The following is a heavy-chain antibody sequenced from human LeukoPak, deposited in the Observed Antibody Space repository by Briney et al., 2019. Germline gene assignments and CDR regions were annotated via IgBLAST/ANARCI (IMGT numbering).Heavy chain of an antibody. CDR2: IYHSGST. D-gene: IGHD6-13*01. J-gene: IGHJ3*02. V-gene: IGHV4-4*02. Sequence: PSGTLSLTCAVSGGSISSSNWWSWARQPPGKGLEWIGEIYHSGSTNYNPSLKSRVTISVDKSKNQFSLKLSSVTAADTAVYYCARCLGFRIGSSWYPDAFDIWGQGTMVTVSS. CDR1: GGSISSSNW. CDR3: ARCLGFRIGSSWYPDAFDI.